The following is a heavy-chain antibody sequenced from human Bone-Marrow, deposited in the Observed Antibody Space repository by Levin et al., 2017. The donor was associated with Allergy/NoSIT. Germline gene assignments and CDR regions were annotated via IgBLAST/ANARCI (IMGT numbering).Heavy chain of an antibody. CDR2: INPNTGGT. Sequence: ASVKVSCKASGYIFTDYYMHWVRQAPGQGLEWMGWINPNTGGTSYSQNFQGRVTLTRDTSISTAYMDLSSLRSDDTAVYYCARGIASGGKTYYYYYMDVWGRGTTVAVSS. D-gene: IGHD6-13*01. V-gene: IGHV1-2*02. J-gene: IGHJ6*03. CDR3: ARGIASGGKTYYYYYMDV. CDR1: GYIFTDYY.